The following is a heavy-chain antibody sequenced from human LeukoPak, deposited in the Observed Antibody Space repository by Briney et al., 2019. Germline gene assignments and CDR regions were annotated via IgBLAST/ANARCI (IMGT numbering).Heavy chain of an antibody. Sequence: GGSLRLSCAASGFTFSSYWMHWVRQAPGKGLVWVSRINSDGSSTSYADSVKGRFTISRDNAKNTLSLQMNSLRAEDTAVYYCARDGTSSSWVAYNWFDLWGQGTLVTVSS. CDR1: GFTFSSYW. D-gene: IGHD6-13*01. CDR3: ARDGTSSSWVAYNWFDL. V-gene: IGHV3-74*01. J-gene: IGHJ5*02. CDR2: INSDGSST.